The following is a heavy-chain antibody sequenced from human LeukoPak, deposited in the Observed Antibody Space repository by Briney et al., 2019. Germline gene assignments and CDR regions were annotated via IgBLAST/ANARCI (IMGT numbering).Heavy chain of an antibody. J-gene: IGHJ4*02. Sequence: GGFLRLSCAASGFTFNTYAMHWVRQPLGKGLEWVALISYDGSDKIYTDSVKGRFTISRDNSESTLYLQMDSLRGDDAAVYYCAKAVGRISWSFDYWGQGALVTVSS. D-gene: IGHD6-13*01. CDR1: GFTFNTYA. V-gene: IGHV3-30*18. CDR2: ISYDGSDK. CDR3: AKAVGRISWSFDY.